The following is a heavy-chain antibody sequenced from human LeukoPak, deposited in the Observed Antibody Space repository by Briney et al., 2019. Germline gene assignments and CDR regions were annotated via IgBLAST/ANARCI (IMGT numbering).Heavy chain of an antibody. D-gene: IGHD4-23*01. CDR1: GFTFSSYW. Sequence: GGSLRLSCAASGFTFSSYWMSWVRQAPGKGLEWVANIKQDGSEKYYVDSVKGRFTISRDNAKNTLYLQMNSLRAEDTAVYYCARDYCGGNNLCFADFWGQGTLVTVSS. CDR2: IKQDGSEK. J-gene: IGHJ4*02. CDR3: ARDYCGGNNLCFADF. V-gene: IGHV3-7*01.